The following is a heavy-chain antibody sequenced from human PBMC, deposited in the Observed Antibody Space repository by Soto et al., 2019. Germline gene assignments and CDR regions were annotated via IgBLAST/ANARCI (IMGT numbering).Heavy chain of an antibody. CDR1: GFTFSTYA. CDR2: ISGSGDST. CDR3: AKDSFINLRGYDSY. J-gene: IGHJ4*02. D-gene: IGHD5-12*01. Sequence: GGSLRLSXAASGFTFSTYAMICVRQAPGKGLEWVSAISGSGDSTYYADSVKGRFTISRDNSKNTLYLQMSSLRAEDTAIYYCAKDSFINLRGYDSYWGQGTLVTVSS. V-gene: IGHV3-23*01.